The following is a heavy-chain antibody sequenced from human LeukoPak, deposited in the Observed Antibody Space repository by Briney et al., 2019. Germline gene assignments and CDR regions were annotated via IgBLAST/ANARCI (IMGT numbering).Heavy chain of an antibody. D-gene: IGHD2-2*01. CDR3: AKKWEPTALDY. Sequence: GGSLRLSCAASGFTFSSYGMHWVRQAPGKGLEWVAFIRYDGSNKYYADSVKGRFTISRDNSKNTLYLQMNSLRAEDTAVYYCAKKWEPTALDYWGQGTLVTVSS. V-gene: IGHV3-30*02. CDR2: IRYDGSNK. CDR1: GFTFSSYG. J-gene: IGHJ4*02.